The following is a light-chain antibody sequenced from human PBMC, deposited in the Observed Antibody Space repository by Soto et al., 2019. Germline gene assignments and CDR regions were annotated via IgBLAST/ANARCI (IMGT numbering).Light chain of an antibody. CDR3: QQYDSTPPT. V-gene: IGKV3-20*01. J-gene: IGKJ1*01. Sequence: PGDRATLSCRASQSVNSNYLAWYQRKPGQAPRLLIYGASNRATDIPYRFSASGSGTAFTLTITRLEAEDFAVYYCQQYDSTPPTFGQGTKVEVK. CDR1: QSVNSNY. CDR2: GAS.